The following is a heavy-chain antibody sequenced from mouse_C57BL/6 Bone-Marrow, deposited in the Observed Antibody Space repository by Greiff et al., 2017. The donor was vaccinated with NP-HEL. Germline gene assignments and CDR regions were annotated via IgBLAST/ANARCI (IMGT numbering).Heavy chain of an antibody. CDR2: IYPGSGST. V-gene: IGHV1-55*01. J-gene: IGHJ1*03. D-gene: IGHD1-1*01. Sequence: QVQLKQPGAELVKPGASVKMSCKASGYTFTSYWITWVKQRPGQGLEWIGDIYPGSGSTNYNEKFKSKATLTVDTSSSTAYMQLSSLTSEDSAVYYCAFTTVVATDWYFDVWGTGTTVTVSS. CDR3: AFTTVVATDWYFDV. CDR1: GYTFTSYW.